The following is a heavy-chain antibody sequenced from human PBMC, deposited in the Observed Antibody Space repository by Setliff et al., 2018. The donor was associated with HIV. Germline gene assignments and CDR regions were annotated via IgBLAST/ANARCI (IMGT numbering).Heavy chain of an antibody. J-gene: IGHJ6*03. CDR2: FSYSGNI. Sequence: LSLTCTVSGGSISSHFWSWIRQPPGKGLEYIGYFSYSGNIYYNPSLKSRVTISVDTSKNQFSLKVSSVTGADTGVYYCASQPSGHFYYYMHVWGKGTTVTVSS. D-gene: IGHD1-1*01. V-gene: IGHV4-59*06. CDR1: GGSISSHF. CDR3: ASQPSGHFYYYMHV.